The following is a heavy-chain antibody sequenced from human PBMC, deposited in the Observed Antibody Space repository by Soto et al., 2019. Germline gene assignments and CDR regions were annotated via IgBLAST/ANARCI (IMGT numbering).Heavy chain of an antibody. Sequence: QVQLVQSGAEVKKPGSSVKVSCKASGGTFSSYAISWVRQAPGQGLEWMGGIIPIFGTANYAQKFQGRVTIXXDXSXXTAYMELSSLRSEDTAVYYCARSTLRHHDTYYFDYWGQGTLVTVSS. CDR3: ARSTLRHHDTYYFDY. J-gene: IGHJ4*02. D-gene: IGHD3-9*01. CDR2: IIPIFGTA. CDR1: GGTFSSYA. V-gene: IGHV1-69*12.